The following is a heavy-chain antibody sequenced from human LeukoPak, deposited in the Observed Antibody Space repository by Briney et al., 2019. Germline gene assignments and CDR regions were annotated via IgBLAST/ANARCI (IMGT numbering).Heavy chain of an antibody. CDR3: AREKRSGAFDI. V-gene: IGHV4-34*01. D-gene: IGHD3-10*01. Sequence: SETLSLTCAVFGGSFSSYYWSWIRQTPGKGLEWIGEINHSGRTNYNPSLKSRVTISVDTSKNQFSLKLSSVTAADTAVYYCAREKRSGAFDIWGQGTMVTVSS. CDR2: INHSGRT. J-gene: IGHJ3*02. CDR1: GGSFSSYY.